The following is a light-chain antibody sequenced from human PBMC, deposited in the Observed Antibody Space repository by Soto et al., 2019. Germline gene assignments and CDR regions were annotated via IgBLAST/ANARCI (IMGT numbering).Light chain of an antibody. CDR1: QGVSSSF. V-gene: IGKV3-20*01. J-gene: IGKJ2*01. CDR2: VPS. CDR3: QQYCSSAYT. Sequence: ELVLTQSPGTLSLFPRERATLSCRASQGVSSSFLDWSKQRPGQAPRRLIYVPSSRATAVPDRFSGSGSGTDFTLTISRLEPEACAVDYYQQYCSSAYTFGHGTKLEIK.